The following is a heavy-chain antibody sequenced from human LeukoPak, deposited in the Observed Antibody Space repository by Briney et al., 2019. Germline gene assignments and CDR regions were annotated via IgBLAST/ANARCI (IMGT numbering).Heavy chain of an antibody. Sequence: ASVKVSCKASGYTFTGYYMHWVRQAPGQGLEWMGWINPNSGGTNYAQKFQGRVTMTRDTSISTAYMELSRLRSDDTAVYCCARERYYGSGGYYMGPGAFDIWGQGTMVTVSS. CDR3: ARERYYGSGGYYMGPGAFDI. CDR2: INPNSGGT. CDR1: GYTFTGYY. J-gene: IGHJ3*02. D-gene: IGHD3-10*01. V-gene: IGHV1-2*02.